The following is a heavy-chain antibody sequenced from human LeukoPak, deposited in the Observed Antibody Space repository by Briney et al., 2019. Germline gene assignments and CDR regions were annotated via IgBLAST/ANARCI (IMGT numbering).Heavy chain of an antibody. CDR3: ARDEEYDSSGYYSSHMFY. CDR2: ISAYNGNT. CDR1: GYTFTSYG. D-gene: IGHD3-22*01. V-gene: IGHV1-18*01. J-gene: IGHJ4*02. Sequence: ASVKVSCKASGYTFTSYGISWVRQAPGQGLEWMGWISAYNGNTNYAQKLQGRVTVTTDTSTSTAYMELRSLRSDDTAVYYCARDEEYDSSGYYSSHMFYWGQGTLVTVSS.